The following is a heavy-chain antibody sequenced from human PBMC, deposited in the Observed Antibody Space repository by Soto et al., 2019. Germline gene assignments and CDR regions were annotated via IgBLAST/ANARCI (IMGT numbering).Heavy chain of an antibody. D-gene: IGHD3-3*01. Sequence: SETLSLTCTVSGGSFSSGGYYWSWIRQHPGKGLEWIGYIYYSGSTYYNPSLKSRVTISVDTSKNQFSLKLSSVTAADTAVYYCARARDFWSGPYYYYGMDVWGQGTTVTVSS. CDR3: ARARDFWSGPYYYYGMDV. J-gene: IGHJ6*02. V-gene: IGHV4-31*03. CDR1: GGSFSSGGYY. CDR2: IYYSGST.